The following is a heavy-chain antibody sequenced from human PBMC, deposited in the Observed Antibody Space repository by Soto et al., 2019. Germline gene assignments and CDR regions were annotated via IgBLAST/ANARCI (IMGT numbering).Heavy chain of an antibody. D-gene: IGHD6-13*01. Sequence: PGGSLRLSCAASGFTFSSYAMHWVRQAPGKGLEWVAVISYDGSNKYYADSVKGRFTISRDNSKNTLYLQMNSLRAEDTAVYYCARDYSSSWGRGMDVWGQGTTVTVSS. CDR3: ARDYSSSWGRGMDV. CDR2: ISYDGSNK. CDR1: GFTFSSYA. V-gene: IGHV3-30-3*01. J-gene: IGHJ6*02.